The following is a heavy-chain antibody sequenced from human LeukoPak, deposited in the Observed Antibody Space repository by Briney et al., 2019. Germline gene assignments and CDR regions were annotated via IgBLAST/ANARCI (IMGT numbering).Heavy chain of an antibody. CDR3: ARRYDSGSYHLPH. J-gene: IGHJ4*02. Sequence: ASVKVSCKASGYTFTSYGISWVRQAPGQGLEWMGWMNPNSGNTGYAQKFQGRITMARNTSISTAYMELSSLTSEDTAVYFCARRYDSGSYHLPHWGQGTLVTVSS. CDR2: MNPNSGNT. D-gene: IGHD3-10*01. CDR1: GYTFTSYG. V-gene: IGHV1-8*02.